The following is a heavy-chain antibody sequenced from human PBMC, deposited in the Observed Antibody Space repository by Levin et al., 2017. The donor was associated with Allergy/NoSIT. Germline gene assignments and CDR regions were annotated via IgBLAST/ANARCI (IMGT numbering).Heavy chain of an antibody. CDR2: IRGGGTEA. Sequence: PGGSLRLSCAASGFTFSTYAMSWVRQAPGEGLEWVSTIRGGGTEATYADSVKGQFTISRDNSKNTLYLHMNSLRAEDTAVYYCVKDQEDYDRGKFDYWGQGTLVTVSS. CDR3: VKDQEDYDRGKFDY. CDR1: GFTFSTYA. J-gene: IGHJ4*02. V-gene: IGHV3-23*01. D-gene: IGHD3-16*01.